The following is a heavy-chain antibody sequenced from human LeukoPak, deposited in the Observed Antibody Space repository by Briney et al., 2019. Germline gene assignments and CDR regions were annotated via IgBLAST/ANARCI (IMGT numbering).Heavy chain of an antibody. J-gene: IGHJ3*02. CDR3: CSSTAIGAFDI. CDR1: GFTFSSYG. CDR2: ISYDGSNK. V-gene: IGHV3-30*03. D-gene: IGHD2-2*01. Sequence: GRSLRLSCAASGFTFSSYGMHWVRQAPGKGLGWVAVISYDGSNKYYADSVKGRFTISRDNSKNTLYLQMNSLRAEDTAVYYCCSSTAIGAFDIWGQGTMVTVSS.